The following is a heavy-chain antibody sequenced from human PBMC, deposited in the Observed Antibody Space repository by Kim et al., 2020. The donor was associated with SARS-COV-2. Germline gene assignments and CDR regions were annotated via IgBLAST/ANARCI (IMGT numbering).Heavy chain of an antibody. CDR3: ARDSAPAGPSVLAF. D-gene: IGHD6-13*01. CDR2: ISYDGSNE. J-gene: IGHJ4*02. V-gene: IGHV3-33*05. CDR1: GFTFSTYG. Sequence: GGSLRLSCAASGFTFSTYGMHWVRQAPGKGLEWVAVISYDGSNEYYADSVRGRFTISRDISKNTLYLQMNSLRAEDTAVYYCARDSAPAGPSVLAFWGQGTLVTVSS.